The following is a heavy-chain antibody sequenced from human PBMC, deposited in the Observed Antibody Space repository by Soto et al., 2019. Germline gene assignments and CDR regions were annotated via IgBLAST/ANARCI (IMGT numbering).Heavy chain of an antibody. D-gene: IGHD2-2*01. CDR3: ARVVPAATSPNWFDP. J-gene: IGHJ5*02. Sequence: ASVKVSCKTSGYTFSNYGITWVRQAPGQPLEWLGWISLYSDGTNYAQKFQGRVSMTTDTSATTAYMELRSLRSDDTAVYYCARVVPAATSPNWFDPWGQGTLVTVSS. CDR2: ISLYSDGT. CDR1: GYTFSNYG. V-gene: IGHV1-18*01.